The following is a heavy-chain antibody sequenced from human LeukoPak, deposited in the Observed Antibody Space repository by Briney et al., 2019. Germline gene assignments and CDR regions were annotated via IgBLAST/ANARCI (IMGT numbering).Heavy chain of an antibody. CDR2: IKQDGSEK. D-gene: IGHD1-26*01. CDR3: ARGGGYSGSYHYFDY. V-gene: IGHV3-7*01. J-gene: IGHJ4*02. Sequence: GGSLRLSCAASGFTFSSRDWMTWVRQAPGKGLEWVANIKQDGSEKYYVDSVKGRFTLSRDNAKNSLYLQMNSLRAEDTAVYYCARGGGYSGSYHYFDYWGQGTLVTVSS. CDR1: GFTFSSRDW.